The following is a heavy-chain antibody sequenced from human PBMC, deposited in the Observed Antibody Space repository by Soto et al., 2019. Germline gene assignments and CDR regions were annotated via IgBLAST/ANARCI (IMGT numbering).Heavy chain of an antibody. J-gene: IGHJ6*03. D-gene: IGHD3-22*01. V-gene: IGHV3-23*01. CDR1: GFTFSSYA. CDR2: ISGSGGST. CDR3: AKGVVSYYCYYMDV. Sequence: WGSLRLSCAASGFTFSSYAMSWVRQAPGKGLEWVSAISGSGGSTYYADSVKGRFTISRDNSKNTLYLQMNSLRAEDTAVYYTAKGVVSYYCYYMDVWGKGTTVTVS.